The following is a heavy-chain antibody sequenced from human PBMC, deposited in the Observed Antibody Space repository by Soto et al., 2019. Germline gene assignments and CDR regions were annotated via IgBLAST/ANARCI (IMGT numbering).Heavy chain of an antibody. CDR2: ISAHNGMT. CDR3: ARDGSYRYSD. V-gene: IGHV1-18*01. D-gene: IGHD3-16*02. J-gene: IGHJ4*02. CDR1: GYSFTRFG. Sequence: GASVKVSCKASGYSFTRFGIAWVRQAPGQGLEWMGWISAHNGMTHYAQQFQGRVTMTTDTSTGTAYMELRSLKSDDTAVYFCARDGSYRYSDWGQGPLVTVSS.